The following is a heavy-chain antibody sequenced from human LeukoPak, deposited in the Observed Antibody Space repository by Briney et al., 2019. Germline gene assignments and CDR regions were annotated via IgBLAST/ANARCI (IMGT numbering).Heavy chain of an antibody. CDR3: ARLPIDCSSTSCSYYYYYGMDV. CDR2: IRNKDYNHAT. D-gene: IGHD2-2*01. Sequence: GGSLRLSCATSGFTFSGAAMHWVRQTSGKGLEWVGHIRNKDYNHATACAASVIGRFTISRDDSKNTAYLQVNNLRAEDTAVYYCARLPIDCSSTSCSYYYYYGMDVWGQGTTVTVSS. CDR1: GFTFSGAA. V-gene: IGHV3-73*01. J-gene: IGHJ6*02.